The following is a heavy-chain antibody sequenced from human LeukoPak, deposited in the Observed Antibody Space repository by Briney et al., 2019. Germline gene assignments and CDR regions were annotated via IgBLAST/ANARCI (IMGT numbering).Heavy chain of an antibody. CDR1: GFTFSSYS. D-gene: IGHD6-19*01. CDR3: AKYSSGSRILDV. Sequence: GGSLRLSCAASGFTFSSYSMNWVRQAPGKGLEWVAVISYDGSNKYYADSVKGRFTISRDSSKNTLYLQMNSLRAEDTAVYYCAKYSSGSRILDVWGKGTTVTISS. J-gene: IGHJ6*04. V-gene: IGHV3-30*18. CDR2: ISYDGSNK.